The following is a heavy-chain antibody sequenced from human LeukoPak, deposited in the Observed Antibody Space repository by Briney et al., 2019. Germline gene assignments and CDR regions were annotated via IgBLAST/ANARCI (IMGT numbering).Heavy chain of an antibody. Sequence: PGGTLTLSCAASGFTFSTYAMSWVRLAPGKGLEWDSSRCGSCGYTFYADSVKGRFTISRDNSKNTLYLQMHSLRADDTAIYYSAKEAGERRQQQAADNWGQGSLVTVSS. D-gene: IGHD1-1*01. CDR3: AKEAGERRQQQAADN. V-gene: IGHV3-23*01. CDR1: GFTFSTYA. CDR2: RCGSCGYT. J-gene: IGHJ4*02.